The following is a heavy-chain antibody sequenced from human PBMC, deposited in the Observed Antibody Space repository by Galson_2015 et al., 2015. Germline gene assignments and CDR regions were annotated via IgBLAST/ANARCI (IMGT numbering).Heavy chain of an antibody. D-gene: IGHD6-13*01. J-gene: IGHJ3*02. CDR3: AKDLRQQLVLGAFDI. V-gene: IGHV3-30*18. CDR1: GFTFSSYG. Sequence: SLRLSCAASGFTFSSYGMHWVRRAPGKGLEWVAVISYDDGSNKYYADSVKGRFTISRDNSKNTLYLQMNSLRAEDTAVYYCAKDLRQQLVLGAFDIWGQGTMVTVSS. CDR2: ISYDDGSNK.